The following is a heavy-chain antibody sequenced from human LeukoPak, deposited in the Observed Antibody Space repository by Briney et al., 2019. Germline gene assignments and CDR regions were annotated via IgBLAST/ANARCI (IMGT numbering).Heavy chain of an antibody. D-gene: IGHD3-16*01. CDR3: TRGAGWLIDY. V-gene: IGHV4-59*01. CDR1: GDSISVTY. CDR2: VEGSGST. Sequence: SETLSLTCAVTGDSISVTYWSWIRQPPGKGLEWIGYVEGSGSTSYNPSLKSRVTISADTSKNHFSLKLNSVTTADTAVYYCTRGAGWLIDYWGQGILVTVSS. J-gene: IGHJ4*02.